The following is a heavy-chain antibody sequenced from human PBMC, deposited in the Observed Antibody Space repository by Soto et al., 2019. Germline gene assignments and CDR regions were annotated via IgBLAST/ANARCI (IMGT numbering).Heavy chain of an antibody. J-gene: IGHJ4*02. CDR2: IITLFGTS. Sequence: VQLMQSGAEVKKPGSSVKVSCKASGGTFSSHSINWVRQAPGQGLEWMGGIITLFGTSNYAQTFQGRVTITADQSTSPAYMELNSLTSDDTAVYYFSREVAYGDFSAALLDWGQGTLVTVSS. D-gene: IGHD2-21*02. CDR1: GGTFSSHS. V-gene: IGHV1-69*01. CDR3: SREVAYGDFSAALLD.